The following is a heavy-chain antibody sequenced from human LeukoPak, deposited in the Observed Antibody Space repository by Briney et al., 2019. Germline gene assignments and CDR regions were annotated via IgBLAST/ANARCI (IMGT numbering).Heavy chain of an antibody. CDR1: GGSISSYY. Sequence: SETLSLTCTVSGGSISSYYWSWIRQPPGKGLEWVGYIYYSGSTSYNPSLKSRVTISVDTSKNQFSLKLSSVTAADTAVYYCARAYYDSSGYYYQGVWFDPWGQGTLVTVSS. J-gene: IGHJ5*02. V-gene: IGHV4-59*01. CDR2: IYYSGST. CDR3: ARAYYDSSGYYYQGVWFDP. D-gene: IGHD3-22*01.